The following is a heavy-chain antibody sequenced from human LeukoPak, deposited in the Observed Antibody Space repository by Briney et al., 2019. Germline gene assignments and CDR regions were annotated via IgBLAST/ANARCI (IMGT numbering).Heavy chain of an antibody. J-gene: IGHJ3*02. V-gene: IGHV3-21*01. Sequence: GGSLRLSCAASGFTFSSFSMNWVRQAPGKGLEWVSSISSSSSYIYYADSVKGRFTISRDDTKNSLYLQMNSLRAEDTAVYYCARGLQLHDAFDIWGQGTMVTVSS. CDR3: ARGLQLHDAFDI. CDR1: GFTFSSFS. CDR2: ISSSSSYI. D-gene: IGHD5-18*01.